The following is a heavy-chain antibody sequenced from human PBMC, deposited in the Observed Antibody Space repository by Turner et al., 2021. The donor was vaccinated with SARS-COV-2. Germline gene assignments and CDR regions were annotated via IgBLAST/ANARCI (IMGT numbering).Heavy chain of an antibody. CDR3: ATGYQLRVNWFDP. V-gene: IGHV1-24*01. CDR2: FDPEDGET. CDR1: GYTLTELA. D-gene: IGHD2-2*01. Sequence: QVQLVQSGAEVKKPGASVKVSCKISGYTLTELAMYWVRQAPGKGLEWMGGFDPEDGETIYAPNFQGRVTMTEDTSTDTAYMELSSLRSEDTAVYFCATGYQLRVNWFDPWGQGTLVTVSS. J-gene: IGHJ5*02.